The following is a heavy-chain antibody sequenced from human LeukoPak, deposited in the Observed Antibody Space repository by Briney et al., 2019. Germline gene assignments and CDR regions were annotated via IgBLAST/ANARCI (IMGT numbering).Heavy chain of an antibody. D-gene: IGHD6-19*01. CDR1: GFTFSSNS. CDR2: ISSSSSYI. V-gene: IGHV3-21*01. J-gene: IGHJ6*03. Sequence: GGSLRLSCVASGFTFSSNSMNWVRQAPGKGLEWVSSISSSSSYIYYADSVKGRFTISRDNAKNSLYLQMNSLRAEDTAVYYCARETYSSGWYNYYYYYMDVWGKGTTVTISS. CDR3: ARETYSSGWYNYYYYYMDV.